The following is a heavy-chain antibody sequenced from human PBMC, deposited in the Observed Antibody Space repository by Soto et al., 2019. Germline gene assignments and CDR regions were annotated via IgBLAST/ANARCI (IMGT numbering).Heavy chain of an antibody. CDR3: ARRQVLIAAAGTWGMDV. D-gene: IGHD6-13*01. CDR2: IYYSGST. J-gene: IGHJ6*02. V-gene: IGHV4-39*01. Sequence: SETLSLTCTVSGGSISSSSYYWGWIRQPPGKGLEWIGSIYYSGSTYYNPSLKSRVTISVDTSKNQFSLKLSSVTAADTAVYYCARRQVLIAAAGTWGMDVWGQGTTVTVSS. CDR1: GGSISSSSYY.